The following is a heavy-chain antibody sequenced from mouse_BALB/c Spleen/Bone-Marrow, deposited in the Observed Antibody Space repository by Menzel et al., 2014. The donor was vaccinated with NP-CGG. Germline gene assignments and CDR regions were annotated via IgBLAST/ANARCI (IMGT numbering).Heavy chain of an antibody. D-gene: IGHD2-4*01. Sequence: VESAGGVVQRGGSLKLSFAASGFTCSNYGMSWVLQTPDKRQELVANSNSNGGYTYYPDRLTRPFTISRDNAKNTLHSQMSSLKSEDTPMYYSARGDDSVSWFASWGQAPLVTGPA. CDR1: GFTCSNYG. CDR3: ARGDDSVSWFAS. V-gene: IGHV5-6-3*01. CDR2: SNSNGGYT. J-gene: IGHJ3*01.